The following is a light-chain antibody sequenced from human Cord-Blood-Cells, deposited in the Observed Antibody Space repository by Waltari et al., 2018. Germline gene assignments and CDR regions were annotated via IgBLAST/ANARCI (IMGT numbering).Light chain of an antibody. CDR1: QGISSY. V-gene: IGKV1-8*01. J-gene: IGKJ2*01. CDR3: QQYYSYPYT. Sequence: AIRMTQSPSSFSASTGDRVTITCRASQGISSYFAWYQQKPWKAPKLLIYAASTLQSGVPSRFSGSGSGTDFTLTISCLQSEDFATYYCQQYYSYPYTFGQGTKLEIK. CDR2: AAS.